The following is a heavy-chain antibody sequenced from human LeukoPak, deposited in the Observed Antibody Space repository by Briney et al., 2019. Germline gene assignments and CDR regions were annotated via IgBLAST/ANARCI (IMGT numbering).Heavy chain of an antibody. V-gene: IGHV3-23*01. D-gene: IGHD3-22*01. Sequence: GGSLRLSCAASGFTFSSYAMSWVRQAPGKGLEWVSAISGSGGSTYYADSVKGRFTISRDNSKNTLYLQMSSLRAEDTAVYYCAKAGYYDSSGYSYWGQGTLVTVSS. CDR3: AKAGYYDSSGYSY. CDR1: GFTFSSYA. CDR2: ISGSGGST. J-gene: IGHJ4*02.